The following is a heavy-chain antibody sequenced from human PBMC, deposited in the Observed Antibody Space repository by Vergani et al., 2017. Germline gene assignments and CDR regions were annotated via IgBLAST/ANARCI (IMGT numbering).Heavy chain of an antibody. V-gene: IGHV3-21*02. CDR3: AGEVDYYDSSGYYDY. D-gene: IGHD3-22*01. CDR2: ISSSSSYI. J-gene: IGHJ4*02. CDR1: GFTFSSYT. Sequence: EVQLVETGGGLVKPGGSLRLSCAASGFTFSSYTMNWVRQAPGKGLEWVSSISSSSSYIYYADSVKGRFTISRHNAKNSLYLQMNSLRAEDTAVYYCAGEVDYYDSSGYYDYWGQGTLVTVSS.